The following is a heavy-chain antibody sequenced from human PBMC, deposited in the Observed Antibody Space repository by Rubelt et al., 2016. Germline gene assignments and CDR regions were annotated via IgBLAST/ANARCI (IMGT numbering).Heavy chain of an antibody. D-gene: IGHD4/OR15-4a*01. CDR1: GYSFATYP. CDR3: ARDDGARLFNY. Sequence: QVQLVQSGSELKKPGASVKVSCKASGYSFATYPMNWVRQAPGQGLEWMGFINTNTGNPTYAQGFRGRYVFSLDTSVRTAYLQITSLQAEETAVYYCARDDGARLFNYWGQGTLVTVSS. V-gene: IGHV7-4-1*02. J-gene: IGHJ4*02. CDR2: INTNTGNP.